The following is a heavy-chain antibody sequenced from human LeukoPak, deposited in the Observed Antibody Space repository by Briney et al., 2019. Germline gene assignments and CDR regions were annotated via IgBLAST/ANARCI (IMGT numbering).Heavy chain of an antibody. CDR2: IYYSGST. CDR3: GRDGVDYVFAFAY. J-gene: IGHJ4*02. Sequence: PSETLSLTCTVSGGSISSGGYYWSWIRQHPGKGLEWIGYIYYSGSTYYNPSLKSRVTISVDTSKNQFSLKLSSVTAADTAVYYWGRDGVDYVFAFAYGGREPLVTVPS. D-gene: IGHD3-16*01. V-gene: IGHV4-31*03. CDR1: GGSISSGGYY.